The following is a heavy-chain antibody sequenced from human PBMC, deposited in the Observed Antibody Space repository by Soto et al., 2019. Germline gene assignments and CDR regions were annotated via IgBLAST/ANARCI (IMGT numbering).Heavy chain of an antibody. CDR3: ARDEIMVYAMGFDP. V-gene: IGHV1-8*01. Sequence: QVQLVQSGAEVKKPGASVKVSCKASGYTFTSYDINWVRQATGQGLEWMGWMNPNSGNTGYAQKFQGRVTMTRNTSISTAYMELSSLRSEDTAVYYCARDEIMVYAMGFDPWGQGTLVTVSS. J-gene: IGHJ5*02. D-gene: IGHD2-8*01. CDR1: GYTFTSYD. CDR2: MNPNSGNT.